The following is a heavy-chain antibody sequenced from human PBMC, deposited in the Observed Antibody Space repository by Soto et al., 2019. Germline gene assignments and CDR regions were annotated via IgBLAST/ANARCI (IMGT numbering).Heavy chain of an antibody. D-gene: IGHD2-2*01. J-gene: IGHJ4*02. Sequence: GGSLRLSCAASGFTFSSYAMSWVRQAPGKGLEWVSAISGSGGSTYYADSVKGWFTISRDNSKNTLYLQMNSLRAEDTAVYYCAKDEAYCSSTSCYFDYWGQGTLVTVSS. CDR1: GFTFSSYA. CDR3: AKDEAYCSSTSCYFDY. CDR2: ISGSGGST. V-gene: IGHV3-23*01.